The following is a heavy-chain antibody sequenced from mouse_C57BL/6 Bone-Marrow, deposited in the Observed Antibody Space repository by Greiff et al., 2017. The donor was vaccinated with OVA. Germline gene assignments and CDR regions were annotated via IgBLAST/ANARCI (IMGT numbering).Heavy chain of an antibody. CDR2: FHPYNDDT. CDR1: GYTFTTYP. V-gene: IGHV1-47*01. J-gene: IGHJ3*01. Sequence: VKLVESGAELVKPGASVKMSCKASGYTFTTYPIEWMKQNHGKSLEWIGNFHPYNDDTKYNEKFKGKATLTVEKSSSTVYLELSRLTSDDSAVYYCARPGDYDGDWFAYWGQGTLVTVSA. D-gene: IGHD2-4*01. CDR3: ARPGDYDGDWFAY.